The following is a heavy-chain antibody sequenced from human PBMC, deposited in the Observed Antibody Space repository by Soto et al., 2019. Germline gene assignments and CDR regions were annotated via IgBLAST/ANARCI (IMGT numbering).Heavy chain of an antibody. CDR1: EFTFTPYA. D-gene: IGHD1-26*01. J-gene: IGHJ2*01. CDR2: LSYDGSSK. CDR3: ARDWDGGGGSYFWRVDL. V-gene: IGHV3-30*09. Sequence: QEQLAESGGGVVQPGRSLRLSCAASEFTFTPYAMHWVRQTPGKGLEWVTLLSYDGSSKYYADFVRGRFAISRDNSRNSLYLQMNRLPPVDAAVYYCARDWDGGGGSYFWRVDLWGRGPLVTVSS.